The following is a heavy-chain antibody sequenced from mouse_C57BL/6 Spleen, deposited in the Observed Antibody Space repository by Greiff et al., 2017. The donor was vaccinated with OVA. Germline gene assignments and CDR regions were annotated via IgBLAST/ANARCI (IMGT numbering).Heavy chain of an antibody. Sequence: VQGVESDAELVKPGASVKISCKVSGYTFTDHTIHWMKQRPEQGLEWIGYIYPRDGSTKYNEKFKGKATLTADKSSSTAYMQLNSLTSEDSAVYFCANYYGSSYWYFDVWGTGTTVTVSS. CDR3: ANYYGSSYWYFDV. CDR2: IYPRDGST. J-gene: IGHJ1*03. D-gene: IGHD1-1*01. CDR1: GYTFTDHT. V-gene: IGHV1-78*01.